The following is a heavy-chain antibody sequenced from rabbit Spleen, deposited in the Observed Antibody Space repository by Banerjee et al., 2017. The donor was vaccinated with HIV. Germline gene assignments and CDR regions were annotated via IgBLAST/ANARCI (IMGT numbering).Heavy chain of an antibody. CDR2: IYTGSSGST. Sequence: QSLEESGGDLVKPGASLALTCTASGFSFSNSDYMCWVRQAPGKGLEWIACIYTGSSGSTYYASWAKGRFTISKTSSTTVTLQMTSLTAADTATYFCARDSGSSFSSYGMDLWGPGTLVTVS. D-gene: IGHD8-1*01. V-gene: IGHV1S40*01. CDR3: ARDSGSSFSSYGMDL. CDR1: GFSFSNSDY. J-gene: IGHJ6*01.